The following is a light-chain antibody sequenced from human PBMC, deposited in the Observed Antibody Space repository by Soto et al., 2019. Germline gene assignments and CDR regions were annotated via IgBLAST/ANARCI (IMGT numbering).Light chain of an antibody. CDR1: KLGDKF. V-gene: IGLV3-1*01. J-gene: IGLJ2*01. CDR3: QAWDTNTVI. Sequence: SYELTQSPSVSVSPGQTATITCSGDKLGDKFSSWYQQRPDQSPVVVIYQRNKRPSGIPERFSGSNSGNTATLPISGTQDMDETDQYCQAWDTNTVIFGVGTKLTVL. CDR2: QRN.